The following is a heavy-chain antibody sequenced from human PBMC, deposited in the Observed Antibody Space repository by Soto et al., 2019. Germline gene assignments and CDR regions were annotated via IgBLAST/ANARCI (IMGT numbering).Heavy chain of an antibody. D-gene: IGHD3-10*01. J-gene: IGHJ5*02. CDR3: VRGGHGSGSYLGSS. CDR2: IRQDGGAQ. CDR1: GFTFTTYW. V-gene: IGHV3-7*03. Sequence: GGSLRLSCVASGFTFTTYWMSWVRQAPGKGLEWVANIRQDGGAQYYVDSVKGRFTISRDNAKNSVYLQMDSLRVEDTAVYYCVRGGHGSGSYLGSSWGQGILVTVSS.